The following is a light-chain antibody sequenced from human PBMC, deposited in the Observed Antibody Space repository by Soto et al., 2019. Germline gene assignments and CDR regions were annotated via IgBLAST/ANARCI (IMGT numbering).Light chain of an antibody. V-gene: IGLV2-11*01. J-gene: IGLJ2*01. CDR3: CSYAGSDTYVV. CDR2: DVG. Sequence: QSALTQPRSVSGSPGQSVTISCTGTSSDVGGYNYVSWYQQHPGKAPKLMIYDVGNRPSGVPDHFSGSKSGNTASLTISWLQAEDEADYYCCSYAGSDTYVVFGGGTKVTVL. CDR1: SSDVGGYNY.